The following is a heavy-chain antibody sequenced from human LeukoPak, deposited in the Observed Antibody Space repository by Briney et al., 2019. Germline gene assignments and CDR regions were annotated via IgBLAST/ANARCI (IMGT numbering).Heavy chain of an antibody. CDR2: IYYIGST. CDR3: ARVVAAATYYFDY. V-gene: IGHV4-59*01. D-gene: IGHD6-13*01. CDR1: GGSISSYY. Sequence: SETLSLTCTVSGGSISSYYWSWIRQSPGKGLEWIGSIYYIGSTKYNPSLKSRVTISVDTPKNQFSLKLTSVTAADTAVYYCARVVAAATYYFDYWGQGALVTVSS. J-gene: IGHJ4*02.